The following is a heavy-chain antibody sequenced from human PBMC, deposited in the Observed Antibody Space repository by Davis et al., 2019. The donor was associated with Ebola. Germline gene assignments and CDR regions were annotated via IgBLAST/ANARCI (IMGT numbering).Heavy chain of an antibody. J-gene: IGHJ6*02. V-gene: IGHV1-18*01. CDR2: ISAYNGNT. CDR1: GYTFTSYG. D-gene: IGHD3-10*01. CDR3: ARGGWFGDLFYYGVDV. Sequence: AASVKVSCKASGYTFTSYGISWVRQAPGQGLEWMGWISAYNGNTNYAQKLQGRVTMTTDTSTSTAYMELRSLRSDDTAVYCCARGGWFGDLFYYGVDVWGQGTTVTVSS.